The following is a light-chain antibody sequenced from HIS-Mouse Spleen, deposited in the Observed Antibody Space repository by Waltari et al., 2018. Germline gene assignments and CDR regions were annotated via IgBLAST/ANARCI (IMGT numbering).Light chain of an antibody. V-gene: IGLV3-10*01. CDR2: EDS. CDR1: ALPKKS. Sequence: SYELTPPPSVSVSPGQTARITCPGDALPKKSSYLYQQKSGQAPVLVIYEDSKRPSGIPERFSGSSSGTMATLTISGAQVEDEADYYCYSTDSSGNHRVFGGGTKLTVL. CDR3: YSTDSSGNHRV. J-gene: IGLJ2*01.